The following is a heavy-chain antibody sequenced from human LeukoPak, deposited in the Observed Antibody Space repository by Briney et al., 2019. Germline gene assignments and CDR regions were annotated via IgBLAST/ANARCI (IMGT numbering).Heavy chain of an antibody. CDR1: GGSISSGSYY. CDR3: ARSPQYIAAAGGRSYFDL. D-gene: IGHD6-13*01. V-gene: IGHV4-61*02. CDR2: IYTSGST. Sequence: NPSETLSLTCTVSGGSISSGSYYWSWIRQPAGKGLEWIGRIYTSGSTNYNPSLKSRVTISVDTSKNQFSLKLSSVTAADTAVYYCARSPQYIAAAGGRSYFDLWGRGTLVTVSS. J-gene: IGHJ2*01.